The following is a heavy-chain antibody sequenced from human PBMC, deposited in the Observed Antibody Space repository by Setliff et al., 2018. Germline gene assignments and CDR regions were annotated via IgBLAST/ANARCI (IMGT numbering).Heavy chain of an antibody. CDR1: GYSFTSYW. V-gene: IGHV5-51*01. CDR3: ARSRSNFWSGYFNWFDP. Sequence: GESRKISCKGSGYSFTSYWIGWVRQMPGKGLEWMGIIYPGDSDTRYSPSFQGQVTISADKSISTAYLQWSSLKASDTAMYYCARSRSNFWSGYFNWFDPWGQGTLVTVSS. J-gene: IGHJ5*02. D-gene: IGHD3-3*01. CDR2: IYPGDSDT.